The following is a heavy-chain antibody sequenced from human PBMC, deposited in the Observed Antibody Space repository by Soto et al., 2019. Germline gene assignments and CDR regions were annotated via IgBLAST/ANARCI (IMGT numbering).Heavy chain of an antibody. CDR3: ARDVLGYSGYGIFHH. Sequence: SETLSLTCTVSGGSISSGGYYWSWIRQHPGKGLEWIGYIYYSGSTYYNPSLKSRVTISVDTSKNQFSLKLSSVTAADTAVYYCARDVLGYSGYGIFHHSCPATLVTV. CDR1: GGSISSGGYY. V-gene: IGHV4-31*03. CDR2: IYYSGST. J-gene: IGHJ4*02. D-gene: IGHD5-12*01.